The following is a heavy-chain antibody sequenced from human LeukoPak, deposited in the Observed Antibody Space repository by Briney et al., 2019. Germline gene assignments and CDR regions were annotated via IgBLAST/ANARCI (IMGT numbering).Heavy chain of an antibody. CDR1: GLTFSGYA. D-gene: IGHD3-3*01. Sequence: GGSLRLSCAASGLTFSGYAMSWVRQAPGKGLEWVSGISGSGGSTYYADSVKGRFTISRDNSKNTLYLQMNSLRAEDTAVYYCAQDPHYDFWSGYPPGVWGKGTTVTVSS. V-gene: IGHV3-23*01. CDR3: AQDPHYDFWSGYPPGV. CDR2: ISGSGGST. J-gene: IGHJ6*04.